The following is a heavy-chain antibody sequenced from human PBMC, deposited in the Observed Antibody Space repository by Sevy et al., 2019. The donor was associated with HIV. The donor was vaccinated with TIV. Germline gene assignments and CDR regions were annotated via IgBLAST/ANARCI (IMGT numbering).Heavy chain of an antibody. D-gene: IGHD3-16*02. J-gene: IGHJ4*02. CDR1: GFTFSTYW. CDR3: ARALADWGSFHYSL. Sequence: GGSLRLSCEVSGFTFSTYWMTWVRQAPGKGLEWVANIKQDGTETSYVDSVRRRFTISRDNAKKSLYLQLDNLRVEDTAVYYCARALADWGSFHYSLWGQGTLVTVSS. V-gene: IGHV3-7*01. CDR2: IKQDGTET.